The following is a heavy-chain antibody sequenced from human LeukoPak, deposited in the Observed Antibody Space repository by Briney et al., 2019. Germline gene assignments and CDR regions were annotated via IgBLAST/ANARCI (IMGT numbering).Heavy chain of an antibody. CDR1: GYTFTSYD. V-gene: IGHV1-8*01. CDR3: ARGEGRRDGYNPTHN. Sequence: ASVKVSYKASGYTFTSYDINWVRQATGQGLEWMGWMNPNSGNTGYAQKFQGRVTMTRNTSISTAYMELSSLRSEDTAVYYCARGEGRRDGYNPTHNWGQGTLVTVSS. CDR2: MNPNSGNT. J-gene: IGHJ4*02. D-gene: IGHD5-24*01.